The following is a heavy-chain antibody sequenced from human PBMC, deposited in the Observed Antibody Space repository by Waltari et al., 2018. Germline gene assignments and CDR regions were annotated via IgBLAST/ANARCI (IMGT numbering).Heavy chain of an antibody. J-gene: IGHJ3*02. CDR1: GFTFSSYA. CDR2: ISGSGGST. Sequence: EVQLLESGGGLVQPGGSLRLSCAASGFTFSSYAMSWVRQAPGKGLEWVSAISGSGGSTYYADSVKGRFTISRDNSKNTLYLQMNSLRAEDTAVYYCARVRRCSGGSCPPYDAFDIWGQGTMVTVSS. V-gene: IGHV3-23*01. D-gene: IGHD2-15*01. CDR3: ARVRRCSGGSCPPYDAFDI.